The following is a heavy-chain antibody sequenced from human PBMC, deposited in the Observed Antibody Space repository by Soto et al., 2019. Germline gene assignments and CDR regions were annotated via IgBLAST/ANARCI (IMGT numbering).Heavy chain of an antibody. D-gene: IGHD2-2*01. Sequence: PGGSLRLSCAASGVTFSSYAMHWVRQAPGKGLEWVAVIWYDGRIKYYTDSVKGRFTISRDNSKNTLYLVMNSLRAEDTAVYYCARDWMGSTSSCLDVWGQGTTVNVS. CDR1: GVTFSSYA. CDR3: ARDWMGSTSSCLDV. J-gene: IGHJ6*02. V-gene: IGHV3-33*01. CDR2: IWYDGRIK.